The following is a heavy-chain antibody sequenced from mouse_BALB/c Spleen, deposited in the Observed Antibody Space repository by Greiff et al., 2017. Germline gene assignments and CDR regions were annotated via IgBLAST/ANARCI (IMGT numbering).Heavy chain of an antibody. D-gene: IGHD2-14*01. Sequence: QVQLQQSGAELVKPGASVKLSFTASGYTFTSYYMYWVKQRPGQGLEWIGEINPSNGGTNFNEKFKSKATLTVDKASSTAYMQLSSLTSEDSAVYYSTRNYRYAMDYWGQGSSAT. CDR1: GYTFTSYY. CDR3: TRNYRYAMDY. J-gene: IGHJ4*01. CDR2: INPSNGGT. V-gene: IGHV1S81*02.